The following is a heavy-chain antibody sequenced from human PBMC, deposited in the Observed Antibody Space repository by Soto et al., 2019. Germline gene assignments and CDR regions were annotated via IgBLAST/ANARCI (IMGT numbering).Heavy chain of an antibody. D-gene: IGHD5-18*01. J-gene: IGHJ4*02. CDR2: IYSGGST. CDR3: ARNSRFDTPMVY. Sequence: EVQLVESEGGLVQRGGSLRLSCAASGFTVSSNYMSWVRQAPGKGLEWVSVIYSGGSTYYTDSVKGRFTISRDKSKSTLYLQMNSLRVEDTAVYYCARNSRFDTPMVYWGQGTLVTVSS. V-gene: IGHV3-66*01. CDR1: GFTVSSNY.